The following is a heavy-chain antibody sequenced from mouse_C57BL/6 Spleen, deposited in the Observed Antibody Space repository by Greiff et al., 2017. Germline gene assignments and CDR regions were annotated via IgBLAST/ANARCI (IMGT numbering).Heavy chain of an antibody. Sequence: EVQLQQSGPGLVKPSQSLSLTCSVTGYSITSGYYWNWIRQFPGNKLEWMGYISYDGSNNYNPSLKNRISITRDTSKNQLFLKLNSVTTEDTATYCCARGGYDYPWFAYWGQGTLVTVSA. V-gene: IGHV3-6*01. D-gene: IGHD2-4*01. J-gene: IGHJ3*01. CDR1: GYSITSGYY. CDR2: ISYDGSN. CDR3: ARGGYDYPWFAY.